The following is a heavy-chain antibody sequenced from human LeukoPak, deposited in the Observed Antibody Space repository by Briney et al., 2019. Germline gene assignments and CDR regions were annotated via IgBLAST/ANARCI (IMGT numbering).Heavy chain of an antibody. CDR2: ICSGGNT. CDR3: ASEDWFRFDY. D-gene: IGHD3-10*01. CDR1: GFTVSRNY. J-gene: IGHJ4*02. V-gene: IGHV3-66*01. Sequence: PGGSLRLSCAASGFTVSRNYMSWVRQAPGKGLEWVSSICSGGNTYYADSVKGRFTLSRDNAKNSLYLQMNSLRAEDTAVYYCASEDWFRFDYWGQGTLVTVSS.